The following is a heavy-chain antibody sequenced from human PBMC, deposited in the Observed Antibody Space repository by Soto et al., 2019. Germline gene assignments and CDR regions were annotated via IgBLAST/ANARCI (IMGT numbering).Heavy chain of an antibody. Sequence: QVQLQQWGAGLLKPSETLSLPCAVYGGSFSGYYWSWIRQPPGKGLEWIGEINHSGSTNYNPSLKSRVTISVDTSKNQFSLKLSSVTAADTAVYYCARGTAPPDYWGQGTLVTVSS. J-gene: IGHJ4*02. D-gene: IGHD6-6*01. CDR1: GGSFSGYY. CDR3: ARGTAPPDY. V-gene: IGHV4-34*01. CDR2: INHSGST.